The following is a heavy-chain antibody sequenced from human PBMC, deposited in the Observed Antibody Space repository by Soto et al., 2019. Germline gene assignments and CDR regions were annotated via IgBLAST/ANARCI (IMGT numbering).Heavy chain of an antibody. CDR2: IYYSGST. CDR3: ARTTYYYGSGNAFDI. J-gene: IGHJ3*02. CDR1: GGSISSYY. D-gene: IGHD3-10*01. Sequence: SETLSLTCTVSGGSISSYYWSWIRQPPGKGLEWIGYIYYSGSTNYNPSLQSRVTISVDTSKNQFSLKLSSVTAADTALYYCARTTYYYGSGNAFDIWGQGTMVTVSS. V-gene: IGHV4-59*08.